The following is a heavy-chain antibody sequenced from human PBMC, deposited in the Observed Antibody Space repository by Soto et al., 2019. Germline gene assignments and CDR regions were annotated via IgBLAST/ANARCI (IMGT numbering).Heavy chain of an antibody. CDR2: IGTAGDP. CDR3: ARGGYSGSSGAFDI. Sequence: HPGGSLRLSCASSGFTFSSYDMHWVRQATGKGLEWVSAIGTAGDPYYPGSVKGRFTISRENAKNSLYLQMNSLRAGDTAVYYCARGGYSGSSGAFDIWGQGTMVTVSS. D-gene: IGHD1-26*01. CDR1: GFTFSSYD. J-gene: IGHJ3*02. V-gene: IGHV3-13*05.